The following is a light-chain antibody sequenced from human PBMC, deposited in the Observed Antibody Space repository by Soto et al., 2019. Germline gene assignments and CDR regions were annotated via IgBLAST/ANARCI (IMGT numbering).Light chain of an antibody. CDR3: SSYSSSSTFYV. J-gene: IGLJ1*01. V-gene: IGLV2-14*01. CDR2: QVS. CDR1: SSDIGGFYY. Sequence: LTQPASVSGSPGQSITISCTGTSSDIGGFYYVSWYQHHPGKDPKLMIYQVSNRPSGVSNRFSGSKSGNAASLTISGLQAEDEADYFCSSYSSSSTFYVFGAGTKVTVL.